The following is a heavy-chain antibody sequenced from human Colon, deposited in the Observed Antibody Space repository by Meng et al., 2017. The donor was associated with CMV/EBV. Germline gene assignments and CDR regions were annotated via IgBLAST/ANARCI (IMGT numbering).Heavy chain of an antibody. CDR2: INPYSGDT. CDR3: GTFGGDFDY. D-gene: IGHD3-3*01. CDR1: GYPFTGYL. J-gene: IGHJ4*02. V-gene: IGHV1-2*02. Sequence: GGERGEPGASVKGFCKASGYPFTGYLIHWVRQAPGQGLEWMGWINPYSGDTIYAQKFEVGVTMTRDASITTAYLELSSLKSDDTAVYYCGTFGGDFDYWGQGTLVTVSS.